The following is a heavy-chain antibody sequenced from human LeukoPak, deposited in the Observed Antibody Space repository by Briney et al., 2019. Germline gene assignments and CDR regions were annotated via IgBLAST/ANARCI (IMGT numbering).Heavy chain of an antibody. Sequence: PGGPLRLSCAASGFTLSDYYMSWIRQAPGKGLEWVSYSSSSGSTIFYADSEKGSFDISRDNDKNYLYTQMNSLRAEHAAVYLWARRRDVIVYWGQGTLAAVCS. CDR1: GFTLSDYY. V-gene: IGHV3-11*04. CDR3: ARRRDVIVY. J-gene: IGHJ4*02. CDR2: SSSSGSTI.